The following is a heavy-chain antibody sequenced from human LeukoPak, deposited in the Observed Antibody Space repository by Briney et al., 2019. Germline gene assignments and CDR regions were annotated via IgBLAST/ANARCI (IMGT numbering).Heavy chain of an antibody. V-gene: IGHV3-7*01. CDR1: GFTFSSYW. J-gene: IGHJ6*04. CDR3: AELGITMIGGV. CDR2: IKQDGSEK. D-gene: IGHD3-10*02. Sequence: PGVSLRLSCAASGFTFSSYWMSWVRQAPAKGLEWVANIKQDGSEKYYVDSVKGRFTISRDNAKNSLYLQMNSLRAEDTAVYYCAELGITMIGGVWGKGTTVTISS.